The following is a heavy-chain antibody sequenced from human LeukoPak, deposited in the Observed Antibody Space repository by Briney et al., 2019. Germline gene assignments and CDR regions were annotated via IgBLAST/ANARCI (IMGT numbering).Heavy chain of an antibody. CDR1: GGSISSYY. D-gene: IGHD3-3*01. CDR3: ARHWMAGITIFGVVKPYYYYGMDV. J-gene: IGHJ6*02. V-gene: IGHV4-59*08. CDR2: IYCSGST. Sequence: PSETLSLTCTVSGGSISSYYWSWIRQPPGKGLEWIGYIYCSGSTNYNPSLKSRVTISVDTSKNQFSLKLSSVTAADTAVYYCARHWMAGITIFGVVKPYYYYGMDVWGQGTTVTVSS.